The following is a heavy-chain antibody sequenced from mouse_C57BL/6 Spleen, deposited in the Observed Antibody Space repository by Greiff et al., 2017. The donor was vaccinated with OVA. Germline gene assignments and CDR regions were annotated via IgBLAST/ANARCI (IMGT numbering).Heavy chain of an antibody. Sequence: EVKLVESGGGLVQPGGSLKLSCAASGFTFSDYGMAWVRQAPRKGPEWVAFISNLAYSIYYADTVTGRFTISRENAKNTLYLEMSSLRSEDTAMYYCARRGMVTTGDWYFDVWGTGTTVTVSS. CDR3: ARRGMVTTGDWYFDV. CDR2: ISNLAYSI. CDR1: GFTFSDYG. D-gene: IGHD2-2*01. J-gene: IGHJ1*03. V-gene: IGHV5-15*01.